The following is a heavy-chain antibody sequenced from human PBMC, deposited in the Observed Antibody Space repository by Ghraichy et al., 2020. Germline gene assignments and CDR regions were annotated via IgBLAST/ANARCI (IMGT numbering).Heavy chain of an antibody. CDR2: ISSSSSTI. D-gene: IGHD6-13*01. Sequence: GGSLRLSCAASGFTFSSYSMHWVRQAPGKGLEWVSYISSSSSTIYYADSVKGRFTISRDNAKNSLYLQMNSLRAEDTAVYYCVSVGTLPYSSSWFSPGNQIDYWGQGTLVTVSS. CDR1: GFTFSSYS. J-gene: IGHJ4*02. V-gene: IGHV3-48*01. CDR3: VSVGTLPYSSSWFSPGNQIDY.